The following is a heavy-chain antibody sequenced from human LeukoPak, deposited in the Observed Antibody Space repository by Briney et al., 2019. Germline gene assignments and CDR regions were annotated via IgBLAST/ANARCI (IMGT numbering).Heavy chain of an antibody. J-gene: IGHJ4*02. CDR1: GYSFTSYW. D-gene: IGHD1-26*01. Sequence: GESLKISCKGSGYSFTSYWIGWVRQMPGKGLEWMGIIYPGDSDTTYSPSFQGQVTIPADKSINTAYLQWNSLKASDTAMYFCARRVNSGSYYFFDYWGQGTLVTVSS. V-gene: IGHV5-51*01. CDR3: ARRVNSGSYYFFDY. CDR2: IYPGDSDT.